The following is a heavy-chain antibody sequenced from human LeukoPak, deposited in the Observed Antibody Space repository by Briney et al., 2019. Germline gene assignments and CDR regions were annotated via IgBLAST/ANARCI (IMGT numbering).Heavy chain of an antibody. D-gene: IGHD4-17*01. CDR1: GFTFSSYA. CDR2: ISYDGSNK. V-gene: IGHV3-30-3*01. J-gene: IGHJ4*02. Sequence: GGSLRLSCAASGFTFSSYAMHWVRQAPGKGLEWVAVISYDGSNKYYADSVKGRFTISRDNPKNTLYLQMNSLRAEDTAVYYCARGATVTNADYWGQGTLVTVSS. CDR3: ARGATVTNADY.